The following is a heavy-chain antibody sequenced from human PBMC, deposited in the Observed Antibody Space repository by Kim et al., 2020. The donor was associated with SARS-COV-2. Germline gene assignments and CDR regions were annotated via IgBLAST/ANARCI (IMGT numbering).Heavy chain of an antibody. CDR2: IYYNGVT. Sequence: SETLSLTCSVSGGSINGYYWSWIRQPPGKELEWIGYIYYNGVTNYNPSLKSRVTMSVDTAKNQLSQLLSSVTAADTAVYYCARLHAYGHEEFDPWGQGILVTVSS. CDR1: GGSINGYY. V-gene: IGHV4-59*13. D-gene: IGHD3-10*01. CDR3: ARLHAYGHEEFDP. J-gene: IGHJ5*01.